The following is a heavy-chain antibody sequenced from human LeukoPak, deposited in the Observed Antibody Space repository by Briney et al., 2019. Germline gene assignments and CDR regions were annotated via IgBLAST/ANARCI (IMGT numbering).Heavy chain of an antibody. CDR2: ISGGGGST. CDR1: GFTFSSYL. D-gene: IGHD6-6*01. V-gene: IGHV3-23*01. CDR3: AKSSSSSTLYDY. J-gene: IGHJ4*02. Sequence: TGGPLRLSCAASGFTFSSYLMSWVRQAPGKGLEWVSAISGGGGSTYYAGSVKGRFTISRDNSKNTLYLQMNSLRAEDTAVYYCAKSSSSSTLYDYWGQGTLVTVSS.